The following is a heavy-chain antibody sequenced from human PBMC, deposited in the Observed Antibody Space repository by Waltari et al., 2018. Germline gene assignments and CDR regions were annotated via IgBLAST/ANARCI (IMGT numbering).Heavy chain of an antibody. CDR1: GFTLSRYW. CDR3: ARDQWFAFDI. J-gene: IGHJ3*02. V-gene: IGHV3-7*01. Sequence: EVQLVESGGGLVQPGGSLGLSCAASGFTLSRYWMSWVRQAPGKGPEWVANIRTDGSEEYYVDSVRGRFTISRDNAKNSLYLQMNSLRPEDTAVYYCARDQWFAFDIWGHGTMVTVSS. CDR2: IRTDGSEE. D-gene: IGHD3-22*01.